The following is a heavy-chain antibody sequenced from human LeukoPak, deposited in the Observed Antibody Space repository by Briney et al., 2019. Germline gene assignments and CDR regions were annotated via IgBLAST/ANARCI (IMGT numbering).Heavy chain of an antibody. Sequence: GGSLRLSCAASGFAFSSYWMSWVRQAPGKGLEWVANIRQDGSVRYYVDSVKGRFTISRDDAKNSLYLQMDSLRAEDTAVYYCARGAQWLAGRFDYWGQGTLVTVSS. J-gene: IGHJ4*02. CDR3: ARGAQWLAGRFDY. V-gene: IGHV3-7*03. CDR1: GFAFSSYW. D-gene: IGHD6-19*01. CDR2: IRQDGSVR.